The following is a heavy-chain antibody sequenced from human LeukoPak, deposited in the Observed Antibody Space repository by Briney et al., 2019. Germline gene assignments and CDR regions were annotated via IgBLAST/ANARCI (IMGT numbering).Heavy chain of an antibody. J-gene: IGHJ6*02. CDR1: GFTFSSYA. D-gene: IGHD3-22*01. Sequence: PGGSLRLSCAASGFTFSSYAMSWVRQAPGKGLEWVSAISGSGGSTYYADSVKGRFTISRDNSKNTLYLQMNSLRAEDTAVYYCAKDPALGYYDSSGYLSPLGYYYYGMDVWGQGTTVTVSS. V-gene: IGHV3-23*01. CDR3: AKDPALGYYDSSGYLSPLGYYYYGMDV. CDR2: ISGSGGST.